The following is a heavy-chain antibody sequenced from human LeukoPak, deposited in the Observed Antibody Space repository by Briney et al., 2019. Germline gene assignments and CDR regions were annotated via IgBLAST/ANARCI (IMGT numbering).Heavy chain of an antibody. CDR2: ISYDGSNK. V-gene: IGHV3-30*03. J-gene: IGHJ4*02. D-gene: IGHD1-26*01. CDR3: ARAEWELLGQVEY. Sequence: GRSLRLSCAASGFTFSSFGMHWVRQAPGKGLEWVAVISYDGSNKYYADSVKGRFTISRDNSKNTLYLQMNSLRAEDTAVYYCARAEWELLGQVEYWGQGTLVTVSS. CDR1: GFTFSSFG.